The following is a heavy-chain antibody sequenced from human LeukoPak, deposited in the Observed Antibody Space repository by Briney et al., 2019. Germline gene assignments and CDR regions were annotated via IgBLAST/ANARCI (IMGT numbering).Heavy chain of an antibody. J-gene: IGHJ3*02. CDR2: IWYDGSNK. CDR1: GFIFSSYG. D-gene: IGHD3-10*01. CDR3: AREATMVRGAPEGRSLDI. Sequence: QPGRPLRLSSAAAGFIFSSYGMHWVRPAPGKGLELVAVIWYDGSNKYYADSVKRRFTISRDNSKNTLYLQMNSLRAEDTAVYYCAREATMVRGAPEGRSLDIWGQGTMVTVSS. V-gene: IGHV3-33*01.